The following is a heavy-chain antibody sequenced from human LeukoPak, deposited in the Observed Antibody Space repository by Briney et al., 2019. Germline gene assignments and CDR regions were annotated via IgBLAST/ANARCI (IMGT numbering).Heavy chain of an antibody. Sequence: GGSLRLSCAASGSTFSNYWMSWVRKAPGKGLEWLANIKQDGSEKFYVDSVKGRFTIPRDNAANSLYLQINSLRAEDTAVYYCAGCISKNCDDAIDIWGHGTMVSVSS. CDR2: IKQDGSEK. CDR1: GSTFSNYW. D-gene: IGHD2-2*01. V-gene: IGHV3-7*01. CDR3: AGCISKNCDDAIDI. J-gene: IGHJ3*02.